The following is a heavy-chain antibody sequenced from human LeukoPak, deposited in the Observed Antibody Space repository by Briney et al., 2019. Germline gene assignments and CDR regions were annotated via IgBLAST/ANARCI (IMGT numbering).Heavy chain of an antibody. CDR3: ARDPVEYDFWSGYYRRGMDV. CDR2: IYYSGST. Sequence: SETLSLTCTVSGGSISSYYWSWIRQPPGKGLEWIGYIYYSGSTNYNPSLKSRVTISVDTSKNQFSLKLSSVTDADTAVYYCARDPVEYDFWSGYYRRGMDVWGQGTTVTVSS. CDR1: GGSISSYY. D-gene: IGHD3-3*01. V-gene: IGHV4-59*01. J-gene: IGHJ6*02.